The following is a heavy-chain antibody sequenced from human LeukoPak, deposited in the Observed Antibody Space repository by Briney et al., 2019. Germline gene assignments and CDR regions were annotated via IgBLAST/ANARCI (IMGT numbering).Heavy chain of an antibody. Sequence: PSETLSPTCTVSGGSISSYYWSWIRQPAGKGLEWIGRIYTSGSTNYNPSLKSRVTISVDTSKNQFSLKLSSVTAADTAVYYCARDIGDFWSGYYRYWGQGTLVTVSS. CDR1: GGSISSYY. J-gene: IGHJ4*02. V-gene: IGHV4-4*07. D-gene: IGHD3-3*01. CDR3: ARDIGDFWSGYYRY. CDR2: IYTSGST.